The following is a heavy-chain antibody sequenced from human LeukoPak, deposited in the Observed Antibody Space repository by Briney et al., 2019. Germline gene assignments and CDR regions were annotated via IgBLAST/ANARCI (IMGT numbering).Heavy chain of an antibody. CDR3: ARHVPVIPTTKRYFYMDV. Sequence: PSETLSLTCSVSGDSIDSGDYYWGWSRQPPGQGLEWIGNIHFGGNTYYNPSLKSRLTISLDTSTNHFSLNVRSATAADTAVYYWARHVPVIPTTKRYFYMDVWGKGTTVTVSS. D-gene: IGHD1-14*01. CDR2: IHFGGNT. CDR1: GDSIDSGDYY. V-gene: IGHV4-39*01. J-gene: IGHJ6*03.